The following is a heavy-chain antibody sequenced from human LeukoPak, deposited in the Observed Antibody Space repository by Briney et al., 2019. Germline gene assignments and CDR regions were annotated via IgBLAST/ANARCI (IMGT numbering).Heavy chain of an antibody. V-gene: IGHV3-30-3*01. CDR2: ISGDGNIK. CDR3: ARDGKGYCSSASCFGISYYGLDV. D-gene: IGHD2-2*01. Sequence: GGSLRLSCAASVFTFSTYAMHCVRDAPGKGREWVAVISGDGNIKYYVDSVKGRFTISTDNSKNTLYLQMNSLRAEDTAVYYCARDGKGYCSSASCFGISYYGLDVWAKGPRSPSP. J-gene: IGHJ6*02. CDR1: VFTFSTYA.